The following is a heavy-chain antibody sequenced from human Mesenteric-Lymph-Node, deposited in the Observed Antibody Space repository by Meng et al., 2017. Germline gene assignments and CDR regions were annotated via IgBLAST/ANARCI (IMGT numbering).Heavy chain of an antibody. Sequence: GESLKISCAASGFTFSGYEINWVRQAPGKGLEWISYISHTGDTIYYADSVKGRFTISRNYLQMNSLRAEDTAVYYCARAFGTGSLASLDVWGQGTTVTVSS. CDR3: ARAFGTGSLASLDV. D-gene: IGHD3-10*01. CDR1: GFTFSGYE. J-gene: IGHJ6*02. V-gene: IGHV3-48*03. CDR2: ISHTGDTI.